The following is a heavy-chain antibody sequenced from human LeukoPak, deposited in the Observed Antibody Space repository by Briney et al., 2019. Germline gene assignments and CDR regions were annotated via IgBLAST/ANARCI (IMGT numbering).Heavy chain of an antibody. CDR1: GFTFSDFY. Sequence: PGGSLRLSCAASGFTFSDFYMNWIRQAPGKGLEWVSYISSSASTIYYADSVKGRFTISRDNSKNTLYLQMNSLRAEDTAVYYCAREAPNDFWSGYWDVWGKGTTVTVSS. D-gene: IGHD3-3*01. V-gene: IGHV3-11*01. CDR2: ISSSASTI. J-gene: IGHJ6*04. CDR3: AREAPNDFWSGYWDV.